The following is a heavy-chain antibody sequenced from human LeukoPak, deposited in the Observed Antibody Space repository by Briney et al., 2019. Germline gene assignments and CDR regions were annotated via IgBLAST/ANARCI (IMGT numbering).Heavy chain of an antibody. CDR2: ISSSSSYI. J-gene: IGHJ4*02. CDR1: GFTFSSYS. CDR3: ARDRGELNYFDY. Sequence: GGSLRLSCAASGFTFSSYSMNWVRQAPGKGLEWGSSISSSSSYIYYADSVKGRFTISRDNAKNSLYLQMNSLRAEDTAVYYCARDRGELNYFDYWGQGTLVTVSS. V-gene: IGHV3-21*01. D-gene: IGHD1-26*01.